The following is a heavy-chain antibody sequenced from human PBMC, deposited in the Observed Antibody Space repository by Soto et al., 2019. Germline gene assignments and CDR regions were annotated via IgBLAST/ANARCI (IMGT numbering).Heavy chain of an antibody. CDR1: GFPFDRFA. J-gene: IGHJ3*01. Sequence: VHLAESGGGVVQPGASLRLSCAASGFPFDRFAMHWVRQAPGKGLEWVAAMWYDGSNMYYGESKKGRCPISRDNSKNTVYLEMKSRRVEDTGVYFCAKGRIAVAAGALDSWGPGTRVTVSS. V-gene: IGHV3-33*03. CDR3: AKGRIAVAAGALDS. D-gene: IGHD6-19*01. CDR2: MWYDGSNM.